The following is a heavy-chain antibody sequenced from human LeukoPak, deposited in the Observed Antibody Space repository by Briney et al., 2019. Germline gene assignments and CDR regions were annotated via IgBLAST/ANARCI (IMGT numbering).Heavy chain of an antibody. CDR2: ITKSGDQT. J-gene: IGHJ4*02. Sequence: GSLRLSCVPSGITFSNSALSWVRQAPGKGLEWVSTITKSGDQTHYADSVKGRFTISRDNSKNTLYLQMNSLRAEDTAVYYCATDIVVVPAAIHNYWGQGTLVTVSS. V-gene: IGHV3-23*01. D-gene: IGHD2-2*02. CDR3: ATDIVVVPAAIHNY. CDR1: GITFSNSA.